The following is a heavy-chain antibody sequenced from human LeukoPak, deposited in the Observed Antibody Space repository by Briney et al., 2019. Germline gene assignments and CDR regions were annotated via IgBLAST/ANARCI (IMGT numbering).Heavy chain of an antibody. Sequence: SETLSLTCTVSGASISSSRDYWAWIRQPPGKGLEWIGSIYYSGSTYYNPSLKSRVTISVDTSKNQFSLQLSSVTAADTAVYYCARHQDLDAFDIWGQGTMVTVSS. V-gene: IGHV4-39*01. CDR3: ARHQDLDAFDI. CDR1: GASISSSRDY. J-gene: IGHJ3*02. D-gene: IGHD2-15*01. CDR2: IYYSGST.